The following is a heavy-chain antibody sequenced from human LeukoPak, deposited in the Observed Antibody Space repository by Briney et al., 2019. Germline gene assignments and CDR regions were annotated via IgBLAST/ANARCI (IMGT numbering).Heavy chain of an antibody. CDR2: XXXXXXST. Sequence: GGSLRLSCAASGFTFSSYAMSWVRQAPGKXXXXXXXXXXXXXSTYYADSVKGRFTISRDNSKNTLYLQMNSLRAEDTAVYYCAKEHYDFWSGSFYYYYGMDVWGQGTTVTVSS. D-gene: IGHD3-3*01. CDR1: GFTFSSYA. CDR3: AKEHYDFWSGSFYYYYGMDV. J-gene: IGHJ6*02. V-gene: IGHV3-23*01.